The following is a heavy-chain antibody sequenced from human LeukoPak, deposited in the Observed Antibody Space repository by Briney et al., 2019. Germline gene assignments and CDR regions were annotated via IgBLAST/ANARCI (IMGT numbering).Heavy chain of an antibody. CDR2: IYTSGST. D-gene: IGHD3-22*01. Sequence: PSQTLSLTCTVSGGSISSCSYYWSWIRQPAGKGLEWIVRIYTSGSTNYNPSLKSRVTISVDTSKNQFSLKLSSVTAADTAVYYCARDSRITMIVVPFDIWGQGTMVTVSS. J-gene: IGHJ3*02. V-gene: IGHV4-61*02. CDR3: ARDSRITMIVVPFDI. CDR1: GGSISSCSYY.